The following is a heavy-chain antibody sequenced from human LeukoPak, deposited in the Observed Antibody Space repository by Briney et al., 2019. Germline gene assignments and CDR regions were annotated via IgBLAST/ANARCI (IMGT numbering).Heavy chain of an antibody. Sequence: SETLSLTCTVSGGSISSSSYYWGWIRQPPGKGLEWIGSIYYSGSTYYNPSLKSRVTISVDTSKNQFSLKLSSVTAADTAVYYCARTPKDILTGYYYYYYMDVWGKGATVTISS. J-gene: IGHJ6*03. D-gene: IGHD3-9*01. CDR1: GGSISSSSYY. CDR3: ARTPKDILTGYYYYYYMDV. V-gene: IGHV4-39*01. CDR2: IYYSGST.